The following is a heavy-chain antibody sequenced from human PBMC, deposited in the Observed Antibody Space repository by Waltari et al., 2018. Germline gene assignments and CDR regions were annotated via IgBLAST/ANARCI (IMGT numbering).Heavy chain of an antibody. Sequence: QVQLQESGPGLVKPSQTLSLTCTVSGGSISSGSYYWSWIRQPAGKGLEWIGYIYTSGSTNYNPSLKSRVTISVDTSKNQFSLTLSSVSAADTAVYYCASSAYSSSWFYFDYWGQGTLVTVSS. D-gene: IGHD6-13*01. CDR2: IYTSGST. V-gene: IGHV4-61*09. CDR1: GGSISSGSYY. CDR3: ASSAYSSSWFYFDY. J-gene: IGHJ4*02.